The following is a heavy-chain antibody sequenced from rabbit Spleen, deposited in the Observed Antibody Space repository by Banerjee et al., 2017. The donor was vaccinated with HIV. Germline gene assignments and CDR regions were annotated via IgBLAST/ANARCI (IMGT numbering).Heavy chain of an antibody. CDR1: GVSFSSSSY. J-gene: IGHJ4*01. D-gene: IGHD2-1*01. V-gene: IGHV1S40*01. CDR2: IYTDTGST. Sequence: QSLEESGGDLVKPGASLTLTCTASGVSFSSSSYMCWVRQAPGKGLEWIACIYTDTGSTWYASWAKGRFTISKTSSTMVTLQMTSLTAADTATYFCARDLYGDGGYDLWGQGTLVTVS. CDR3: ARDLYGDGGYDL.